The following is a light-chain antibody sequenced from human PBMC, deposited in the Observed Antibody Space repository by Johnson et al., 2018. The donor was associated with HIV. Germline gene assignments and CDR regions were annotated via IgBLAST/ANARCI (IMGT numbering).Light chain of an antibody. CDR1: SSNIGNNY. V-gene: IGLV1-51*02. CDR2: ENN. J-gene: IGLJ1*01. Sequence: QSVLTQSPSVSAAPGQKVTISCSGSSSNIGNNYVSWYQQLPGTAPKLLIYENNKRPSGIPDRFSGSKSGPSATLAIPGLPPGDEADYYCGTWDSSLSASYVFGTGTKVTVL. CDR3: GTWDSSLSASYV.